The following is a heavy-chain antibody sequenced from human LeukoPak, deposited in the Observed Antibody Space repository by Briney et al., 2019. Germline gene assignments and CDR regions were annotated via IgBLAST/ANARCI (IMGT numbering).Heavy chain of an antibody. CDR1: GYTFTGYY. D-gene: IGHD2-2*01. J-gene: IGHJ6*03. Sequence: ASVKVSCKASGYTFTGYYMHWVRQAPGQGLEWMGGIIPIFGTANYAQKFQGRVTITADESTSTAYMELSSLRSEDTAVYYCARGQDIVVVPAAYYYYYYMDVWGKGTTVTVSS. V-gene: IGHV1-69*13. CDR2: IIPIFGTA. CDR3: ARGQDIVVVPAAYYYYYYMDV.